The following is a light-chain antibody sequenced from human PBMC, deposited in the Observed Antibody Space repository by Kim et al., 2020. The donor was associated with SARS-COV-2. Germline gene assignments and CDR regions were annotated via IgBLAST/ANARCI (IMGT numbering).Light chain of an antibody. CDR1: QSVSSSY. CDR3: QQYGSSPYT. V-gene: IGKV3-20*01. Sequence: LSPVERATLACRASQSVSSSYLAWYQQKPGQAPRLLSYNASSRATGIPDRFSGSGSGTDFTLTISRLEPEDFAVYYCQQYGSSPYTFGQGTKLEI. CDR2: NAS. J-gene: IGKJ2*01.